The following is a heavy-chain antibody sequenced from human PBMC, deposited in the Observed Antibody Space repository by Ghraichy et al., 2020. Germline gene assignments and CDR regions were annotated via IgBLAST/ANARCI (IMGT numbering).Heavy chain of an antibody. J-gene: IGHJ4*02. Sequence: SETLSLTCTVSGGSISSYYWSWIRQPPGKGLEWIGYIYYSGSTNYNPSLKSRVTISVDTSKNQFSLKLSSVTAADTAVYYCVSCFIAAAGTGYFDYWGQGTLVTVSS. CDR3: VSCFIAAAGTGYFDY. CDR2: IYYSGST. V-gene: IGHV4-59*01. D-gene: IGHD6-13*01. CDR1: GGSISSYY.